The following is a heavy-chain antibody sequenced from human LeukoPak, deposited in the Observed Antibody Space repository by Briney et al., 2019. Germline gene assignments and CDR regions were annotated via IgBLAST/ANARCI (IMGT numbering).Heavy chain of an antibody. D-gene: IGHD7-27*01. CDR3: ARGGPDNWGSRENAFDI. Sequence: ASVKVSCKASGYTFTSYGISWVRQAPGQGLEWMGWISAYNGNTDYAQKLQGRVTMTTDTSTSTAYMELRSLRPDDTAVYYCARGGPDNWGSRENAFDIWGQGTMVTVSS. CDR2: ISAYNGNT. V-gene: IGHV1-18*01. CDR1: GYTFTSYG. J-gene: IGHJ3*02.